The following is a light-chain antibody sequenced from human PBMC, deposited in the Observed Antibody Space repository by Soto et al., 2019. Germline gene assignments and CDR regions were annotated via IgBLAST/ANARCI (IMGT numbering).Light chain of an antibody. J-gene: IGLJ3*02. CDR1: SSDVGGYDY. CDR3: SSYTSSNTWV. V-gene: IGLV2-14*01. Sequence: QSALTQPASVSGSPGQSITISCTGSSSDVGGYDYVSWYQQHPGKAPKLMIYEVSNRPSGVSYRFSGSKSGHTASLTVSGRQAEDEADYYCSSYTSSNTWVFGGGTKLTVL. CDR2: EVS.